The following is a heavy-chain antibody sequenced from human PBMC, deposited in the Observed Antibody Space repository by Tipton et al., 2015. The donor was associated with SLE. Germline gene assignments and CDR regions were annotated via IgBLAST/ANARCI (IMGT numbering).Heavy chain of an antibody. CDR1: GISVTQKYF. Sequence: TLSLTCSVSGISVTQKYFWSWIRQTPGKGLEWIGRIYTSGYTDYSPSLKSRVTISLDTSKNQFSLKLSSVTAADTAMYYCAREGEIVVPLRAYYYLDVWGKGTTVTVSS. CDR2: IYTSGYT. D-gene: IGHD2-2*01. CDR3: AREGEIVVPLRAYYYLDV. J-gene: IGHJ6*03. V-gene: IGHV4-4*08.